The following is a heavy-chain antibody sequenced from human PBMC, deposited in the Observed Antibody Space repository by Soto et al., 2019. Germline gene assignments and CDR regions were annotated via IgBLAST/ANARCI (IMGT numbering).Heavy chain of an antibody. D-gene: IGHD6-19*01. Sequence: GGSLRLSCAASGFTFSSYGMHWVRQAPGKGLEWVAVIWYDGSNKYYADSVKGRFTISRDNSKNTLYLQMNSLRAEDTAVYYCARAHERRKQWMIPYYYYYYMDVWGKGTTVTVSS. V-gene: IGHV3-33*01. CDR3: ARAHERRKQWMIPYYYYYYMDV. J-gene: IGHJ6*03. CDR2: IWYDGSNK. CDR1: GFTFSSYG.